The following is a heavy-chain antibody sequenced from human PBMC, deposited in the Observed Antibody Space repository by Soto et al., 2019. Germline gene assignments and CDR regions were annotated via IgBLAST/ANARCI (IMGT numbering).Heavy chain of an antibody. J-gene: IGHJ4*02. CDR1: GGSFSGYY. CDR2: INHSGST. Sequence: QVQLQQWGAGLLKPSETLSLTCAVYGGSFSGYYWSWIRQPPGKGLEWIGEINHSGSTNYNPSLQRRATISVDTSKNQSSLKRSSVTAADTAVYYCAREAVRGAYFDYWGQGTLVTVSS. CDR3: AREAVRGAYFDY. D-gene: IGHD3-10*01. V-gene: IGHV4-34*01.